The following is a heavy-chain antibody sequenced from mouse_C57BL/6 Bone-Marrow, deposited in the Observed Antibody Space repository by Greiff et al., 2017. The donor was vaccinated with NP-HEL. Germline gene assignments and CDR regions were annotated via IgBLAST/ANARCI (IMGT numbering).Heavy chain of an antibody. D-gene: IGHD2-4*01. Sequence: EVKLQESGGGLVKPGGSLKLSCAASGFTFSSYAMSWVRQTPEKRLEWVATISDGGSYTYYPDNVKGRFTISRDNAKNNLYLQMSHLKSEDTAMYYCARDLPYDYEGDYFDYWGQGTTLTVSS. CDR1: GFTFSSYA. V-gene: IGHV5-4*01. J-gene: IGHJ2*01. CDR3: ARDLPYDYEGDYFDY. CDR2: ISDGGSYT.